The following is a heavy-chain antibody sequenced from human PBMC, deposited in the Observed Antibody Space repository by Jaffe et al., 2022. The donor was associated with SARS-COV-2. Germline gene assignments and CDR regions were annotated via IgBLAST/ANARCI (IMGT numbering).Heavy chain of an antibody. V-gene: IGHV3-33*01. J-gene: IGHJ4*02. CDR2: IWYDGSNK. Sequence: QVQLVESGGGVVQPGRSLRLSCAASGFTFSSYGMHWVRQAPGKGLEWVAVIWYDGSNKYYADSVKGRFTISRDNSKNTLYLQMNSLRAEDTAVYYCARGLRDRDQLGYFDYWGQGTLVTVSS. CDR1: GFTFSSYG. CDR3: ARGLRDRDQLGYFDY. D-gene: IGHD2-2*01.